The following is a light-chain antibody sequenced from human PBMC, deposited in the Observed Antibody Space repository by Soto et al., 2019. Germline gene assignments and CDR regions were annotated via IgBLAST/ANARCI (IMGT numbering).Light chain of an antibody. CDR2: DVS. CDR1: QSVRNNY. V-gene: IGKV3-20*01. CDR3: QQYGSTPLT. J-gene: IGKJ4*01. Sequence: EIVLTQSPGTLSSSPGERATLSCRASQSVRNNYLAWYQQKPGQPPRFLIYDVSTRAAGIPDRFGGSGSGTDFTLTISRLEPEDFAVYYCQQYGSTPLTFGGGTKVEIE.